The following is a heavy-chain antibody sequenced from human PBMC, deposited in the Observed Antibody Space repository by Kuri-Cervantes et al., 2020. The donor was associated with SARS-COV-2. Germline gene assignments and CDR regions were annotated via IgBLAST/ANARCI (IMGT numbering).Heavy chain of an antibody. CDR2: IYTSGST. Sequence: GSLRLSCTVSGGSISSYYWSWIRQPAGKGLEWIGRIYTSGSTNYNPSLKSRVTMSVDTSKNQFSLKLSSVTAADTAVYYCARDTYYDSWTGYSPLGFDPWGQGTLVTVSS. V-gene: IGHV4-4*07. D-gene: IGHD3-9*01. J-gene: IGHJ5*02. CDR3: ARDTYYDSWTGYSPLGFDP. CDR1: GGSISSYY.